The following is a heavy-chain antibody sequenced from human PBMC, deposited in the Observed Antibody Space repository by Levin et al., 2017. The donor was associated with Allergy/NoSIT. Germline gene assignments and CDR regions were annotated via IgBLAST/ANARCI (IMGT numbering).Heavy chain of an antibody. D-gene: IGHD5-24*01. J-gene: IGHJ4*02. CDR1: GFTFSDYY. V-gene: IGHV3-11*05. CDR2: ISSSSSYT. CDR3: ARAQDGYNSPPFSD. Sequence: PGESLKISCAASGFTFSDYYMSWIRQAPGKGLEWVSYISSSSSYTNYADSVKGRFTISRDNAKISLYLQMNSLRAEDTAVYYCARAQDGYNSPPFSDWGQGTLVTVSS.